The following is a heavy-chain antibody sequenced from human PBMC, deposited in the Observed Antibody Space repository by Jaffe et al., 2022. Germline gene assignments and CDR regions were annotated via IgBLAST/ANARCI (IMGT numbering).Heavy chain of an antibody. J-gene: IGHJ3*02. V-gene: IGHV3-30*02. CDR3: AKLSVAAAGTDPDAFDI. D-gene: IGHD6-13*01. CDR2: IRYDGSNK. Sequence: QVQLVESGGGVVQPGGSLRLSCAASGFTFSSYGMHWVRQAPGKGLEWVAFIRYDGSNKYYADSVKGRFTISRDNSKNTLYLQMNSLRAEDTAVYYCAKLSVAAAGTDPDAFDIWGQGTMVTVSS. CDR1: GFTFSSYG.